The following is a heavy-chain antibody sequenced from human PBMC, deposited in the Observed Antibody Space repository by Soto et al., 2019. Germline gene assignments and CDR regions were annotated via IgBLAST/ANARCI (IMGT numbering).Heavy chain of an antibody. D-gene: IGHD5-12*01. Sequence: QVQLVESGGGVVQPGGSLRLSCAASGFTVSNYGMHWVCQAPGKGLEWVAVIWYDGNNKSYRDSVKGRFTISRDNSKNTVDLQMSSLRGEDTAVYYCARGDAWTDEAFDIWGQGTMVTVSS. CDR1: GFTVSNYG. J-gene: IGHJ3*02. V-gene: IGHV3-33*01. CDR3: ARGDAWTDEAFDI. CDR2: IWYDGNNK.